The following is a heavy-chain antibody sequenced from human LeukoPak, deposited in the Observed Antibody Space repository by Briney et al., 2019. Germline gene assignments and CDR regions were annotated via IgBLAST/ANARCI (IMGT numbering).Heavy chain of an antibody. V-gene: IGHV3-64*01. CDR3: ARSTISSSSYYFDY. CDR2: ISSNGGST. Sequence: GGSLRLSCAASGFTFSIYAMHWVRQAPGKGLEYVSAISSNGGSTYYANSVKGRFTISRDNSKNTLYLQMGSLRAEDMAVYYCARSTISSSSYYFDYWGQGTLVTVSS. J-gene: IGHJ4*02. CDR1: GFTFSIYA. D-gene: IGHD6-6*01.